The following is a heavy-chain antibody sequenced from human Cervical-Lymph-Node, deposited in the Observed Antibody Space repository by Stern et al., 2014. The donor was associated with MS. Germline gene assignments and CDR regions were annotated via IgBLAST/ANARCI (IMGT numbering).Heavy chain of an antibody. D-gene: IGHD7-27*01. CDR2: ISSQGTKT. CDR1: GRNFSGHG. Sequence: VQLVESGGGVVQPGRSLRLSCVDSGRNFSGHGMHWVRQAPGRGLEWVAVISSQGTKTHYAASVKGRFNISRDNSKNTVYLQMNSLRLEDTAVYFCSKHSRTGWFDPWGQGTLVTVAS. V-gene: IGHV3-30*18. J-gene: IGHJ5*02. CDR3: SKHSRTGWFDP.